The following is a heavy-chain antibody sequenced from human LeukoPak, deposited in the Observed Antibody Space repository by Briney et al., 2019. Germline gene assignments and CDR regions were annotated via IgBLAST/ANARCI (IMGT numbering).Heavy chain of an antibody. CDR2: LYSGGTT. J-gene: IGHJ4*02. CDR3: ARDSNYDY. D-gene: IGHD3-3*02. V-gene: IGHV3-53*05. Sequence: GGLRLSCAASGFTFSDYILDWVRQAPGKGLEWVSVLYSGGTTYYADSVKGRFTISRDNSKNTLYLQMNSLRAEDTAVYYCARDSNYDYWGQGTLVTVSS. CDR1: GFTFSDYI.